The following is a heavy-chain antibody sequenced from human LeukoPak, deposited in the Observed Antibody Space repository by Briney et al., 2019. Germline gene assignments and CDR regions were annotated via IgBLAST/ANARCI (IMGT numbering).Heavy chain of an antibody. D-gene: IGHD2-2*02. V-gene: IGHV1-2*02. CDR1: GYTFTGYY. J-gene: IGHJ6*03. CDR3: ARDRGYCSSTSCYTSYYYYYMDV. Sequence: ASVKVSCKASGYTFTGYYMHWVRQAPGQGLEWMGWINPNSGGTNYAQKFQGRVTMTRDTSISTAYMELSRLRSDDTAVYYCARDRGYCSSTSCYTSYYYYYMDVWGKGTTVTVSS. CDR2: INPNSGGT.